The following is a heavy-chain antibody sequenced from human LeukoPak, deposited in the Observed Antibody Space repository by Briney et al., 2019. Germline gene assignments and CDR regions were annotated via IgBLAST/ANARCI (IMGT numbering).Heavy chain of an antibody. V-gene: IGHV1-18*01. CDR3: ARAIAVADPLDY. CDR2: ISAYNGNT. CDR1: GGTFISYG. D-gene: IGHD6-19*01. J-gene: IGHJ4*02. Sequence: ASVKVSCKASGGTFISYGISWVRQAPGQGLEWMGWISAYNGNTNYAQKLQGRVTMTTDTSTSTAYMELRSLRSDDTAVYYCARAIAVADPLDYWGQGTLVTVS.